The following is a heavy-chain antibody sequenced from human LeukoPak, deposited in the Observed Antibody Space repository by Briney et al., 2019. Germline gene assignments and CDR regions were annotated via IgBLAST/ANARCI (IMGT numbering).Heavy chain of an antibody. V-gene: IGHV4-39*07. CDR1: GGSISSSSYY. CDR3: ARDGAVYDFWSGYYKEEGYMDV. D-gene: IGHD3-3*01. Sequence: SETLSLTCTVSGGSISSSSYYWGWIRQPPGKGLEWIGSIYYSGSTYYNPSLKSRVTISVDTSKNQFSLKLSSVTAADTAVYYCARDGAVYDFWSGYYKEEGYMDVWGKGTTVTVSS. CDR2: IYYSGST. J-gene: IGHJ6*03.